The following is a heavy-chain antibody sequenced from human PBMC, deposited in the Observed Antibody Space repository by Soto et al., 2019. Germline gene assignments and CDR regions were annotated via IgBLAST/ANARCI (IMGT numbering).Heavy chain of an antibody. CDR3: AKLGVRLATAGVDH. CDR1: GFTFSSYV. V-gene: IGHV3-23*01. Sequence: EVQLLESGGGLVQPGGSLRLSCAVSGFTFSSYVMYWVRQAPGRGLEWVSAISGSGDTTYYADSVKGRFTISRDNFKATMYLQMNSLRADDTAVYYCAKLGVRLATAGVDHWGQGTLVAVSS. CDR2: ISGSGDTT. D-gene: IGHD6-13*01. J-gene: IGHJ4*02.